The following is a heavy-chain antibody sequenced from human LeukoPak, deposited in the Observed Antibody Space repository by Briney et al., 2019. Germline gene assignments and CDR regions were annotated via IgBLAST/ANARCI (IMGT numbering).Heavy chain of an antibody. Sequence: GGSLRLSCAASGLTFSSYSMNWVRQAPGKGLEWVSSISSSSSYIYYADSVKGRFTISRDNAKNSLYLQMSSLRAEDTAVYYCARDKFWSGYYPQADFDYWGQGTLVTVSS. CDR3: ARDKFWSGYYPQADFDY. J-gene: IGHJ4*02. V-gene: IGHV3-21*01. CDR1: GLTFSSYS. CDR2: ISSSSSYI. D-gene: IGHD3-3*01.